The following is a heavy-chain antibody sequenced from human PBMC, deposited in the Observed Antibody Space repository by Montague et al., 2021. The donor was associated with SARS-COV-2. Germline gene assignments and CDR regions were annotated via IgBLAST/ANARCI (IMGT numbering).Heavy chain of an antibody. J-gene: IGHJ6*03. V-gene: IGHV3-23*01. CDR1: GFTFRSYA. CDR3: AKVYTDFWSGSYYYMDV. D-gene: IGHD3-3*01. CDR2: ISGSGLST. Sequence: SLRLSCAASGFTFRSYAMSWVRQAPGEGLDWVSSISGSGLSTYYADSVKGRFTISRDNSKNTLYLQMNSLRAEDTAVYYCAKVYTDFWSGSYYYMDVWGKGTTVTVSS.